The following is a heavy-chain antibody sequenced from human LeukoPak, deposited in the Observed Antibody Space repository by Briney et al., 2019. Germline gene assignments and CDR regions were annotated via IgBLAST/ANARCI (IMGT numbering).Heavy chain of an antibody. CDR2: IIPIFGIA. Sequence: SVKVSCKASGGTFSSYAISWVRQAPGQGLEWMGRIIPIFGIANYAQKFQGRVTITADKPTSTAYMELSSLRSEDTAVYYCARGIAVAERFDYWGQGTLVTVSS. V-gene: IGHV1-69*04. CDR3: ARGIAVAERFDY. D-gene: IGHD6-19*01. CDR1: GGTFSSYA. J-gene: IGHJ4*02.